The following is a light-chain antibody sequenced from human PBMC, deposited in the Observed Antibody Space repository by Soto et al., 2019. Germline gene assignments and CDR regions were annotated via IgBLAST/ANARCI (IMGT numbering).Light chain of an antibody. CDR2: DAS. CDR1: HSVSFNY. J-gene: IGKJ2*01. CDR3: QQDGSSPYT. Sequence: EIVLTQSPGTLSLSPGERATLSCGASHSVSFNYLAWYQQKVGLAPRLLIYDASRRATGTPDRFSGSGSGTDFTLTISRLEPEGFAGAVCQQDGSSPYTFGQGTNLEIK. V-gene: IGKV3D-20*01.